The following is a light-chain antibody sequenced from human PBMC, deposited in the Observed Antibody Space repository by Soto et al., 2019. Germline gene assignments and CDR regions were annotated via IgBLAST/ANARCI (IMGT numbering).Light chain of an antibody. Sequence: EMVWTQSPATLSLSPGERATLSCRASQRVSSYLAWYQQKPGQAPRLLIYDASHRATGIPARFSGSGSGTDVTLTISSLEPEDFAVYYCPQRSNWPTFGQGTKGEIK. CDR1: QRVSSY. V-gene: IGKV3-11*01. J-gene: IGKJ1*01. CDR2: DAS. CDR3: PQRSNWPT.